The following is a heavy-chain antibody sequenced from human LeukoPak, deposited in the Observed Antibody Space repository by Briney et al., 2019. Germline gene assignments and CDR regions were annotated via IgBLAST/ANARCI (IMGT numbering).Heavy chain of an antibody. D-gene: IGHD5-18*01. J-gene: IGHJ4*02. CDR2: INPGGGTT. CDR3: ARSLHRRGYSYGDY. CDR1: GYTFTSCY. Sequence: ASVKVSYKASGYTFTSCYMHWVRQAPGQGLEWMGIINPGGGTTTYAQKFQGRVTMTRDTSTSTVYMELSSLRSEDKAVYYCARSLHRRGYSYGDYWGQGTLVTVSS. V-gene: IGHV1-46*01.